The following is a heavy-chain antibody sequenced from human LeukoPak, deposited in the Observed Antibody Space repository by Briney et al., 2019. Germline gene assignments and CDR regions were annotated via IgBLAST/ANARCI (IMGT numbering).Heavy chain of an antibody. Sequence: SETLSLTCTVSGSSISSYYWSWIRQPPGKGLEWIGYIYYSGSTNYNPSLKSRVTISVDTSKNQFSLKLSSVTAADTAVYYCASGSSGPWGQGTMVTVSS. CDR2: IYYSGST. J-gene: IGHJ3*01. D-gene: IGHD3-22*01. V-gene: IGHV4-59*01. CDR3: ASGSSGP. CDR1: GSSISSYY.